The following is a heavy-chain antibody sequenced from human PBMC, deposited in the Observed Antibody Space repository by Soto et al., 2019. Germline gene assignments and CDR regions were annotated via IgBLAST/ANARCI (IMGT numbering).Heavy chain of an antibody. CDR2: IYPGDSDT. CDR3: ARSVEGYCSGGSCYADAFDI. J-gene: IGHJ3*02. CDR1: GYSFTSYW. D-gene: IGHD2-15*01. Sequence: GESLKISCKGSGYSFTSYWIGWVRQMPGKGLEWMGIIYPGDSDTRYSPSFQGQVTISADKSISTAYLQWSSLKASDTAMYYCARSVEGYCSGGSCYADAFDIWGQGTMVTVSS. V-gene: IGHV5-51*01.